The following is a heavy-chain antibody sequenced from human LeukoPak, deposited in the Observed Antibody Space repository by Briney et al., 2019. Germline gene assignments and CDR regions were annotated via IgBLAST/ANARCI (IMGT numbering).Heavy chain of an antibody. CDR1: GGSFSGYY. D-gene: IGHD2-2*01. V-gene: IGHV4-34*01. CDR3: ARYFLGYCSSTSCSKDYYGMDV. Sequence: PSETLSLTCAVYGGSFSGYYWSWIRQPPGKGLEWIGEINHSGSANYNPSLKSRVTISVDTSKNQFSLRLSSVTAADTAVYYCARYFLGYCSSTSCSKDYYGMDVWGQGTTVTVSS. CDR2: INHSGSA. J-gene: IGHJ6*02.